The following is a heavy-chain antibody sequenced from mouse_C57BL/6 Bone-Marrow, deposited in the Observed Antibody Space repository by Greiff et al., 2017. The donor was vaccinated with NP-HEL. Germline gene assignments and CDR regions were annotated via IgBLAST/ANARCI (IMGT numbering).Heavy chain of an antibody. J-gene: IGHJ3*01. CDR2: IYPGDGDT. CDR1: GYEFSNYW. Sequence: QVQLQQSGAELVKPGASVKISCKASGYEFSNYWMNWVKQRPGKGLEWIGQIYPGDGDTDYNGKFKDKATLTADKSSSTAYMQLSRLTSEYSAVYFCARGAYWGQGTLVTVSA. V-gene: IGHV1-80*01. CDR3: ARGAY.